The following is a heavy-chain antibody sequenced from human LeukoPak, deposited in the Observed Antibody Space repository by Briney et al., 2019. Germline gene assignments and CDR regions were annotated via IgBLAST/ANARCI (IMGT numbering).Heavy chain of an antibody. D-gene: IGHD3-10*01. CDR1: SGSLSGYF. CDR2: IKDGGIT. V-gene: IGHV4-34*01. CDR3: VRGFSGVVGDY. J-gene: IGHJ4*02. Sequence: PSETLSLTCAVYSGSLSGYFWSWIRQPPGKGLELIGEIKDGGITNYNPSLKSRVTISADTSTNQLSLRLTSATAADTAVYYCVRGFSGVVGDYWGQGTLVTVSS.